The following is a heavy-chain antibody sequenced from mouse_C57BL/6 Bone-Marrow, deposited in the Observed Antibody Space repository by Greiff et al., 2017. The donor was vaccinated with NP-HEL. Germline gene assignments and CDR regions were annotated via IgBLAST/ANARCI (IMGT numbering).Heavy chain of an antibody. Sequence: VQLQQSGPVLVKPGASVKMSCKASGYTFTDYYMNWVKQSHGKSLEWIGVINPYNGGTSYNQKFKGKATLTVSKSSSQAYMELNSLTSEDYAVYYGARGLYSVEDDWGQGTTLTVSS. CDR1: GYTFTDYY. V-gene: IGHV1-19*01. J-gene: IGHJ2*01. CDR3: ARGLYSVEDD. CDR2: INPYNGGT. D-gene: IGHD1-1*01.